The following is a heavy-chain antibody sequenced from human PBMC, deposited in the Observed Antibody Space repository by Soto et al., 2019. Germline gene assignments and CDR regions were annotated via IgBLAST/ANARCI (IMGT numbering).Heavy chain of an antibody. CDR3: ARTSNIVLVPAGPMDA. D-gene: IGHD2-2*01. CDR2: ISYDGSNK. J-gene: IGHJ6*04. CDR1: GVTFSSYG. V-gene: IGHV3-30*03. Sequence: PGGSLRLSCAASGVTFSSYGMHWVRQAPGKGLEWVAVISYDGSNKYYADSVKGRFTISRDNSKNTLYLQMNSLRAEDTAVYYCARTSNIVLVPAGPMDAWATGTPVTAPQ.